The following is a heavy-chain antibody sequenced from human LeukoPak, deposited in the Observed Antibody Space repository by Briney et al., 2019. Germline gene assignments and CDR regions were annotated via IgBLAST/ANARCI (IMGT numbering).Heavy chain of an antibody. CDR2: TSSNGGST. J-gene: IGHJ4*02. V-gene: IGHV3-64D*06. CDR1: GFTFSTLP. D-gene: IGHD6-19*01. Sequence: GGSLRLSCSASGFTFSTLPMHWVRQAPGKGLEYVSGTSSNGGSTYYADSVKGRFTISRGNSKNTLYLQMSSLRPEDTAVYYCVNQISGWVYWGQGTLVTVSS. CDR3: VNQISGWVY.